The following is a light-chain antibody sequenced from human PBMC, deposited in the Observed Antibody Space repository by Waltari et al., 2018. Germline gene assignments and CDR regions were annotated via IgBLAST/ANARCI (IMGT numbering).Light chain of an antibody. Sequence: QLVLTQSPSASASLGASVKPTCTLSSGHSSTAIAWLQHPPEKGPRYLRKVNSDGSHNKGDEIPYPFSGSSSGAERYLTISSLQSEDEADYYCQTGGHGTWVFGGGTKLTVL. CDR1: SGHSSTA. J-gene: IGLJ3*02. V-gene: IGLV4-69*01. CDR2: VNSDGSH. CDR3: QTGGHGTWV.